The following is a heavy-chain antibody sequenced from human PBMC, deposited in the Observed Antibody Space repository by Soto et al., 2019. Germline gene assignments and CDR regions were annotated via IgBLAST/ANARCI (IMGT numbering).Heavy chain of an antibody. V-gene: IGHV3-66*01. Sequence: EVQLVESGGGLVQPGGSLRLSCAASGFGVSNNYMSWVRQAPGKGLEWVSAINSGGNTYYADSVKGRFTISRDNSKNPGYLQMTSGGAEDTAVYYCARGGDSYGYGEDYYYGMDVWGQGTTVTVSS. CDR1: GFGVSNNY. CDR2: INSGGNT. D-gene: IGHD5-18*01. CDR3: ARGGDSYGYGEDYYYGMDV. J-gene: IGHJ6*02.